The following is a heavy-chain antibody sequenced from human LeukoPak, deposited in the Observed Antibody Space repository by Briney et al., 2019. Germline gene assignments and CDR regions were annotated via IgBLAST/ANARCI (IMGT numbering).Heavy chain of an antibody. CDR2: ISNDGGGT. CDR3: AKGSSGYFFDL. D-gene: IGHD3-22*01. V-gene: IGHV3-23*01. Sequence: GGSLRHSCAASGFIFINYGLVWVRQAPGKGLEWVSAISNDGGGTTYADFVKGRFSVSRDNSKNTLFLQMNSLRAEDTALYYCAKGSSGYFFDLWGQGTLVTVSS. CDR1: GFIFINYG. J-gene: IGHJ4*02.